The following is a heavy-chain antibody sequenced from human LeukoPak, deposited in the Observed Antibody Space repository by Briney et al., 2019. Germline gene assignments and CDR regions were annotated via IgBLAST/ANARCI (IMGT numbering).Heavy chain of an antibody. Sequence: ASVKVSCKASGGTFISYAISWVRQAPGQGLEWMGGIIPIFGTANYAQKFQGRVTITADESTSTAYMELSSLRSEDTAVYYCARDRLPAATTNYYYYYMDVWGKGTTVTVSS. V-gene: IGHV1-69*01. CDR2: IIPIFGTA. D-gene: IGHD2-2*01. CDR1: GGTFISYA. J-gene: IGHJ6*03. CDR3: ARDRLPAATTNYYYYYMDV.